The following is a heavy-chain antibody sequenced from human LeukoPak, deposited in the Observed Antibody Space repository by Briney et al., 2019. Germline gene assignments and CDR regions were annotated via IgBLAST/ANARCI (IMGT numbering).Heavy chain of an antibody. D-gene: IGHD3-9*01. V-gene: IGHV3-23*01. CDR1: GFTFSTYG. J-gene: IGHJ4*02. CDR2: IAGNSAAT. CDR3: AKNTPATGLSYFDS. Sequence: GGSLRLSCAASGFTFSTYGMTWVRQAPRKELEWVSAIAGNSAATSYANSVRGRFTISRDNSKNTLYLQMYSLGAEDTAVYYCAKNTPATGLSYFDSWGRGTLVTVSS.